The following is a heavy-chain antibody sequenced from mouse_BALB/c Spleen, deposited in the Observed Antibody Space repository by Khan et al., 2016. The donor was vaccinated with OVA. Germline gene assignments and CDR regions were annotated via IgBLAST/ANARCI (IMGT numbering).Heavy chain of an antibody. CDR1: GYTFTDYN. CDR2: IYPGSNNT. Sequence: QVQLKQSGAELARPGASVKLSCKASGYTFTDYNINWVKQRTGQGLEWIGEIYPGSNNTYYNEKFKGKATLTADKSSSPAYMQLRSLTSKDSAVYFCSMEWGAWFPYWGQGTLVTVSA. V-gene: IGHV1-77*01. CDR3: SMEWGAWFPY. J-gene: IGHJ3*01.